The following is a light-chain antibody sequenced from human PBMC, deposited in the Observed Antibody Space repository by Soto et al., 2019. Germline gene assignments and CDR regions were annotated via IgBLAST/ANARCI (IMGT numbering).Light chain of an antibody. CDR2: EDN. J-gene: IGLJ1*01. CDR3: CSSATINTFV. CDR1: SSDVGTYNL. V-gene: IGLV2-23*02. Sequence: QSVLTQPASVSGSPGQSITISCTGTSSDVGTYNLVSWYQQHPGKAPKLLISEDNKRPSGISNRFSGSKSGNTASLSISGLQAEDEADYYCCSSATINTFVFGTGTKVTVL.